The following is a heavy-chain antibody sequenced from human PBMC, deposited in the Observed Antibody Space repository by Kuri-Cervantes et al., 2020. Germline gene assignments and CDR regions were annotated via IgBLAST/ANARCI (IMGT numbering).Heavy chain of an antibody. CDR2: ISSSSSYI. CDR1: GFTFSSYS. CDR3: ARGYGDYVGWFDP. V-gene: IGHV3-21*01. Sequence: GESLKISCAASGFTFSSYSMNWVRQAPGKGLEWVSSISSSSSYIYYADSVKGRFTISRGNAKNSLYLQMNSLRAEDTAVYYCARGYGDYVGWFDPWRQGTLVTVSS. J-gene: IGHJ5*02. D-gene: IGHD4-17*01.